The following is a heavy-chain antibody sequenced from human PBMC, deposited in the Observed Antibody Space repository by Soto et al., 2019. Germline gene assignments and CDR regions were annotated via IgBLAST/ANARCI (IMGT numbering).Heavy chain of an antibody. CDR1: GFTFSSYW. D-gene: IGHD2-15*01. CDR3: AREYCSGGSCYRYYFDY. J-gene: IGHJ4*02. Sequence: PGGSLRLSCAASGFTFSSYWMSWVRQAPGKXLEWVANIKQDGSEKYYVDSVKGRFTISRDNAKNSLYLQMNSLRAEDTAVYYCAREYCSGGSCYRYYFDYWGQGALVTVSS. CDR2: IKQDGSEK. V-gene: IGHV3-7*01.